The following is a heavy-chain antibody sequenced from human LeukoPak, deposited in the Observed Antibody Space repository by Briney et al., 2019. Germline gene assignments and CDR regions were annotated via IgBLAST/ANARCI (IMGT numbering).Heavy chain of an antibody. CDR2: ISGSGGST. D-gene: IGHD2-2*01. V-gene: IGHV3-23*01. CDR3: ARDLLLGYCSTTSCYGFDY. CDR1: GFTFSSYA. Sequence: GGSLRLSCAASGFTFSSYAMSWVRQAPGKGLEWVSAISGSGGSTYYADSVKGRFTISRDNAKNSLYLQMNSLRAEDTAVYYCARDLLLGYCSTTSCYGFDYWGQGTLVTVSS. J-gene: IGHJ4*02.